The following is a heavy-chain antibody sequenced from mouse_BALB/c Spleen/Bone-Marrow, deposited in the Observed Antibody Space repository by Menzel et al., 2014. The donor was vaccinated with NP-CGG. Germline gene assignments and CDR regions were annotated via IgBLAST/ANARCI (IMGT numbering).Heavy chain of an antibody. CDR3: TRGDYDWYFDV. CDR1: GYTFTSYW. Sequence: VKLMESGAELVKPGASVRMSCKASGYTFTSYWMHWVKQRPGQGLEWIGVIDPSGSYTSYNQKFKGKATLTVDTSSSTAYMQLSSLTSEDSAVYYCTRGDYDWYFDVWGAGTTVTVSS. J-gene: IGHJ1*01. CDR2: IDPSGSYT. D-gene: IGHD2-4*01. V-gene: IGHV1S127*01.